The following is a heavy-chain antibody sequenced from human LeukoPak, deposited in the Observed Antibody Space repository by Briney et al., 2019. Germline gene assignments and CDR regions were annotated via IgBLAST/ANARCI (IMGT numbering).Heavy chain of an antibody. CDR1: GGTFSSYA. J-gene: IGHJ5*02. CDR3: ARARYYYDSSGYYYRYNWFDP. Sequence: PVKVSCKASGGTFSSYAISWVRQAPGQGLEWMGGIIPIFGTANYAQKFQGRVTITADESTSTAYMELSSLRSEDTAVYYCARARYYYDSSGYYYRYNWFDPWGQGTLVTVSS. D-gene: IGHD3-22*01. V-gene: IGHV1-69*13. CDR2: IIPIFGTA.